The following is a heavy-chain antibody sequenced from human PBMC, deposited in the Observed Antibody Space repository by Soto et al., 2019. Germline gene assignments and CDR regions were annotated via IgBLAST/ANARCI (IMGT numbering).Heavy chain of an antibody. J-gene: IGHJ6*02. CDR3: ARDGYLGNGMDV. CDR2: IIPIFGTA. CDR1: GGTFSSYA. V-gene: IGHV1-69*13. D-gene: IGHD7-27*01. Sequence: ASVKVSCKASGGTFSSYAISWVRQAPGQGLEWMGGIIPIFGTANYAQKFQGRVTITADESTSTAYMELSSLGSEDTAVYYCARDGYLGNGMDVWGQGTTVTVSS.